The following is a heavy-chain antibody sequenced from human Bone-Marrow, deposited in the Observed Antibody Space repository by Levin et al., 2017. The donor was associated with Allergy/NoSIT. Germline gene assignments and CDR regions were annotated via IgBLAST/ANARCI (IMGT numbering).Heavy chain of an antibody. V-gene: IGHV4-59*01. CDR2: IYYTGST. Sequence: SETLSLTCTVSRGSLSTYYWAWIRQPPGKGQEWIGDIYYTGSTRYNPSLKSRVTISLDTSKNQFSLKLTSVTAADTAVYYCARDIRCSSGYYFDYWGQGTLVTVSS. CDR1: RGSLSTYY. D-gene: IGHD6-19*01. CDR3: ARDIRCSSGYYFDY. J-gene: IGHJ4*02.